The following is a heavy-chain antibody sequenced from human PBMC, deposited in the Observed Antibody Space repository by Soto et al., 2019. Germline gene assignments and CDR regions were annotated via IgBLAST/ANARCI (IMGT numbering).Heavy chain of an antibody. D-gene: IGHD6-25*01. V-gene: IGHV1-8*01. Sequence: QVQLVQSGAEVKKPGASVKVSCKASGYTFTNSDINWVRQAPGQGLEWMGWMNPDSGHAAYAQKVQGRVTLTPSTSTSTVYMEMRSLGSEDTAVYYCARRPHCSGCICYYGLDNWGQGTLVTVSS. CDR1: GYTFTNSD. CDR3: ARRPHCSGCICYYGLDN. J-gene: IGHJ4*02. CDR2: MNPDSGHA.